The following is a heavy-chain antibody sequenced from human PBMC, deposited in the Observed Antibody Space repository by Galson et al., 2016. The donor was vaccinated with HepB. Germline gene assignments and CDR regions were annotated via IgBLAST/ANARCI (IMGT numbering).Heavy chain of an antibody. D-gene: IGHD3-10*01. CDR2: ISYDGSYK. J-gene: IGHJ3*02. Sequence: SLRLSCAAFGFSFSTYAMHWVRQAPGKGPEWVAVISYDGSYKYHADSVKGRCTISRDNSQNTLYLQMNSLRAEDTAVYYCVRDRRINMVRGNIITANEVFDIWGQGTMVTVSS. CDR3: VRDRRINMVRGNIITANEVFDI. V-gene: IGHV3-30*04. CDR1: GFSFSTYA.